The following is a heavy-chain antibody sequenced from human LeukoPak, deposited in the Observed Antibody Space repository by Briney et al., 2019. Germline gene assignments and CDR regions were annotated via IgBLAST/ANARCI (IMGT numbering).Heavy chain of an antibody. D-gene: IGHD3-10*01. J-gene: IGHJ5*02. V-gene: IGHV1-2*02. CDR3: ARGVGMVRGPRVTNWFDP. CDR1: GYTFTGNY. CDR2: INPNSGGT. Sequence: GASVKVSCKASGYTFTGNYIHWVRRAPGQGLEWMGWINPNSGGTNYAQKFQGRVTMTRDTSISTAYMELSRLRSDDTAVYYCARGVGMVRGPRVTNWFDPWGQGTLVTVSS.